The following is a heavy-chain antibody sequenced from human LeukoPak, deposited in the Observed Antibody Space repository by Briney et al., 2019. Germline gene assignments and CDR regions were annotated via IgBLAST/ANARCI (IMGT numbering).Heavy chain of an antibody. J-gene: IGHJ4*02. Sequence: GGSLRLSCAASGFTFSSYAMHWVRQAPGKGLEWVAVISYDGSNKYYADSVKGRFTVSRDNAKNTLYLQVNDLRAEDTAVYYCARGPNSNWSGLDFWGQGTLLTVSS. V-gene: IGHV3-30*04. D-gene: IGHD6-6*01. CDR1: GFTFSSYA. CDR2: ISYDGSNK. CDR3: ARGPNSNWSGLDF.